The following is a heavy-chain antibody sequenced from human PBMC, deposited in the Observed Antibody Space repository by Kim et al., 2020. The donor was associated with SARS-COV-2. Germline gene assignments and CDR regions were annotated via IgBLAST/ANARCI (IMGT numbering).Heavy chain of an antibody. V-gene: IGHV3-23*01. Sequence: GGSLRLSCAASGFTFSSYAMSWVRQAPGKGLEWVSAISGSGGSTYYADSVKGRFTISRDNSKNTLYLQMNSLRAEDTAVYYCAKFLRYYDSSGYYTDDAFDIWGQGTMVTVSS. CDR2: ISGSGGST. CDR3: AKFLRYYDSSGYYTDDAFDI. CDR1: GFTFSSYA. J-gene: IGHJ3*02. D-gene: IGHD3-22*01.